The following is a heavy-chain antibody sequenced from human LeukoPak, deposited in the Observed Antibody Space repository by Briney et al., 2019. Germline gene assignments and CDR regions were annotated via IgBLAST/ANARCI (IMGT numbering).Heavy chain of an antibody. V-gene: IGHV3-7*05. CDR1: GFTFSSYW. D-gene: IGHD3-10*01. Sequence: PGGSLRLSCAASGFTFSSYWMSWLRQARGKGLEGVANIKQDGSEKYYVDSVKGRFTISRDNTKHSLYLQMNSLRAEDTAVYYCGRESESSINYYYYGMDVWGQGTTVTVSS. CDR3: GRESESSINYYYYGMDV. CDR2: IKQDGSEK. J-gene: IGHJ6*02.